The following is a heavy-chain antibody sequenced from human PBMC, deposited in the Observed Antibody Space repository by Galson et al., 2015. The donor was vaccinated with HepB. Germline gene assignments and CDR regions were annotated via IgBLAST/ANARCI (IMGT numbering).Heavy chain of an antibody. V-gene: IGHV3-48*02. D-gene: IGHD6-19*01. CDR3: ARFSTGWSFDY. J-gene: IGHJ4*02. Sequence: SLRLSCAASGFTFSSYSMNWVRQAPRKGLEWVSYISSSSNTIYYADSVKGRFTISRDNAKNSLYLQMSSLRDEDTAVYYCARFSTGWSFDYWGQGTLVTVSS. CDR2: ISSSSNTI. CDR1: GFTFSSYS.